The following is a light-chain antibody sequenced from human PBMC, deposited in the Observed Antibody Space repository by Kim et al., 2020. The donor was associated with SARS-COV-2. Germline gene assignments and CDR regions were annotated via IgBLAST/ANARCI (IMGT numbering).Light chain of an antibody. CDR2: QAS. CDR3: KQYETYWT. Sequence: DIQMTQSPSNLSAFVGNRVTITCRASQSVDSWLAWYQQKPGKAPKLLIYQASKLASGVSSRFSGSGSGTDFTLTISNLQPDDSAIYYCKQYETYWTFGPGTKVDIK. CDR1: QSVDSW. V-gene: IGKV1-5*03. J-gene: IGKJ1*01.